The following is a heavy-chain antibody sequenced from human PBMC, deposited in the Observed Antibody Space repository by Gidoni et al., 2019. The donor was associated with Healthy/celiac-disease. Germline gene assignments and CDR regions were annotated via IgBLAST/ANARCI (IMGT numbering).Heavy chain of an antibody. Sequence: EVQLVESGGGLVQPGWSLRLSCAASGSTVSSNYMSWGRQAPGKGLEWVSVIYSGGSTYYADSVKGRFTISRDNSKNTLYLQMNSLRAEDTAVYYCARDRYSSGWYSDYWGQGTLVTVSS. V-gene: IGHV3-66*01. CDR1: GSTVSSNY. D-gene: IGHD6-19*01. CDR2: IYSGGST. J-gene: IGHJ4*02. CDR3: ARDRYSSGWYSDY.